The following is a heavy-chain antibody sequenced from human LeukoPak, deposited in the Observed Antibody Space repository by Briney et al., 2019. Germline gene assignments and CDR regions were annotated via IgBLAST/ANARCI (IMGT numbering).Heavy chain of an antibody. Sequence: KPSETLSLTCSVFGGSISSLYWSWIRQPPGKGLEWIGYIYYTGSTNYNPSLKSRVTMFVDMSKNQFSLRLSSVTAADTAVYYCARHRAYSSSSPFDYWGQGTLVAVSS. D-gene: IGHD6-6*01. J-gene: IGHJ4*02. CDR2: IYYTGST. CDR3: ARHRAYSSSSPFDY. CDR1: GGSISSLY. V-gene: IGHV4-59*08.